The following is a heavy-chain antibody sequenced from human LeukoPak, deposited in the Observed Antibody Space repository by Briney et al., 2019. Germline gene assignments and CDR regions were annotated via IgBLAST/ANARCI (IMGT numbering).Heavy chain of an antibody. D-gene: IGHD6-13*01. CDR3: ARPNYSSSWYFDS. J-gene: IGHJ4*02. Sequence: SETLSLTCTVSGYSISSGYYWGWIRQPPGKGLEWIGEVNDSGSTNYNPSLKSRVTMSVDTSKNQFSLKLRSLTAADTAVYYCARPNYSSSWYFDSWGQGTLVTVSS. V-gene: IGHV4-38-2*02. CDR1: GYSISSGYY. CDR2: VNDSGST.